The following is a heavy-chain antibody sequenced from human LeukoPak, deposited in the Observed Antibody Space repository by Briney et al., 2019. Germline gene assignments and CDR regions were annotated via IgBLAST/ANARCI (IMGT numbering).Heavy chain of an antibody. D-gene: IGHD3/OR15-3a*01. J-gene: IGHJ6*03. CDR3: ARALSWTTESYHYMDV. Sequence: GASVKVSCKASVYTFTSYDMNWVRQATGQGLEWLGWMNPNSGNTGYAQNFQGRVTMTMNTSITTAYMELSSLRSEDTAVYYCARALSWTTESYHYMDVWGKGTTVTVSS. CDR2: MNPNSGNT. V-gene: IGHV1-8*01. CDR1: VYTFTSYD.